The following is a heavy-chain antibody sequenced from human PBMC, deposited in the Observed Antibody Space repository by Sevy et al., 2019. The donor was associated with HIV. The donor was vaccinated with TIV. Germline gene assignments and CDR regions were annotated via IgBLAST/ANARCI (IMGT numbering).Heavy chain of an antibody. D-gene: IGHD3-10*01. CDR1: GFTSSNAW. CDR3: TTDSKKRGLSALLDY. J-gene: IGHJ4*02. V-gene: IGHV3-15*01. CDR2: IKSKTDVGPT. Sequence: GGSLGLSCAASGFTSSNAWMSWVRQAPGRGREGVGRIKSKTDVGPTDYAAPVKGKFTISRDDSKNTLYLQMNSLKTEDTAIYYCTTDSKKRGLSALLDYWGQGTLVTVSS.